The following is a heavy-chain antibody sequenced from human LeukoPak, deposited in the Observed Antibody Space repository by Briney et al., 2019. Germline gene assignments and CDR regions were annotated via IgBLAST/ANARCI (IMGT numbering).Heavy chain of an antibody. J-gene: IGHJ6*02. CDR1: GFTFSSHW. CDR3: TRETQYDMDV. Sequence: GGSLRLSCVASGFTFSSHWMHWVRQAPGSVLVWVSRVNSDGSRTSYADSVKGRFTISRDNAKNTLYLQMNSLRAEDMAVYYFTRETQYDMDVWGQGTTVTVSS. V-gene: IGHV3-74*01. CDR2: VNSDGSRT.